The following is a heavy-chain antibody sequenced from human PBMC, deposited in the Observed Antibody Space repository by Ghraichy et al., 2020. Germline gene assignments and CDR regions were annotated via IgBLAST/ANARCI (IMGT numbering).Heavy chain of an antibody. V-gene: IGHV3-43*02. J-gene: IGHJ3*02. D-gene: IGHD1-26*01. CDR2: ISGDGGST. Sequence: GESLNISCAASGFTFDDYAMHWVRQAPGKGLEWVSLISGDGGSTYYADSVKGRFTISRDNSKNSLYLQMNSLRTEDTALYYCAKGYYRELLSAYNAFDIWGQGTMVTVSS. CDR3: AKGYYRELLSAYNAFDI. CDR1: GFTFDDYA.